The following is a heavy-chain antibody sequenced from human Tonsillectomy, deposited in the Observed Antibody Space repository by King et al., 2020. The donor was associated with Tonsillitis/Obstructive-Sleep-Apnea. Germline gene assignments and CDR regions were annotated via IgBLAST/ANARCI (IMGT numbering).Heavy chain of an antibody. V-gene: IGHV1-18*01. CDR3: ARDTSLVAPFDY. D-gene: IGHD5-12*01. Sequence: VQLVQSGSEVKKPGASVKVSCQASGYTFTSYAISWVRQAPGQGLEWMGWISGYNGNTNYAQKDQGRVTMTTDTSTSTAYMELRSLRSDDTAVYYCARDTSLVAPFDYWGQGTLITVSS. J-gene: IGHJ4*02. CDR2: ISGYNGNT. CDR1: GYTFTSYA.